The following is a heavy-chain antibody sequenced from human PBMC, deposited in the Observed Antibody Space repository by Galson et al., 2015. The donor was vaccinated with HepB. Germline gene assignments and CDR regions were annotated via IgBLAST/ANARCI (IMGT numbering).Heavy chain of an antibody. CDR2: IVVGSGNT. Sequence: SVKVSCKASGFTFTSSAVQWVRQARGQRLEWIGWIVVGSGNTNYAQKFQERASITRDMSTSTAYMELSSLRSEDTAVYYCATTLRGLVRGTWRDRSAFRAEYFQHWGQGTLVTVSS. V-gene: IGHV1-58*01. J-gene: IGHJ1*01. CDR1: GFTFTSSA. D-gene: IGHD3-10*01. CDR3: ATTLRGLVRGTWRDRSAFRAEYFQH.